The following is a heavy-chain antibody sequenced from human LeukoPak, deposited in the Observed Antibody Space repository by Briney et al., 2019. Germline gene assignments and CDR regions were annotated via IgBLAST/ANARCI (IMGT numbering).Heavy chain of an antibody. CDR2: INPNSGGT. V-gene: IGHV1-2*02. D-gene: IGHD5-18*01. CDR3: QSGGDREQQWFRFPFDY. CDR1: GYTFTGYY. J-gene: IGHJ4*02. Sequence: SVKVSCKASGYTFTGYYMHWVRQAPGQGLEWMGWINPNSGGTNYAQKFQGRVIMTRDTSISTAYMELSRLRSDDTAVYYCQSGGDREQQWFRFPFDYWGKGTMVTVSS.